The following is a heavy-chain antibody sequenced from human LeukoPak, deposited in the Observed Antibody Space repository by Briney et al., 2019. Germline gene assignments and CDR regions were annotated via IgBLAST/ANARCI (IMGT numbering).Heavy chain of an antibody. D-gene: IGHD1-1*01. CDR3: ARYLAGTGISSYYFDY. V-gene: IGHV5-51*01. CDR1: GYSFTSYW. J-gene: IGHJ4*02. CDR2: IYPGDSDT. Sequence: GESLKISCKGSGYSFTSYWIGWVRQTPGKGLEWMGIIYPGDSDTRYSPSFQGQVTISADKSISTAYLQWSSLKASDTAMYYCARYLAGTGISSYYFDYWGQGTLVTVSS.